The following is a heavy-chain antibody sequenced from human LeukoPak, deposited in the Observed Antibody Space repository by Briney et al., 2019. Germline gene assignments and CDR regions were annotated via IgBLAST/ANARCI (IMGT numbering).Heavy chain of an antibody. Sequence: PSQTLSLTCTVSGGSISSGSYYWRWIRQPAGTGLEWIGRIYTSGSTNYNPSLKSRVTISVDTSKNQFSLKLSSVTAADTAVYYCAREGLLMIPDLTGFDPWGQGTLVTVSS. CDR3: AREGLLMIPDLTGFDP. J-gene: IGHJ5*02. CDR1: GGSISSGSYY. D-gene: IGHD3-3*01. V-gene: IGHV4-61*02. CDR2: IYTSGST.